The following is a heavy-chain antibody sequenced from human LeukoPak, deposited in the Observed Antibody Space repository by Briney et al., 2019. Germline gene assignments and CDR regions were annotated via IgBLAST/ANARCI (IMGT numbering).Heavy chain of an antibody. J-gene: IGHJ4*02. Sequence: AGGSLRLSCAASGFTFDDYAMSWVRQAPGKGLEWVSGINWNGSNTGSADSVKGRFTISRDNAKNSLYLQMNSLRAEDTALYYCAATYSGNWEFDYWGQGTLVTVSS. CDR1: GFTFDDYA. CDR2: INWNGSNT. CDR3: AATYSGNWEFDY. V-gene: IGHV3-20*04. D-gene: IGHD1-26*01.